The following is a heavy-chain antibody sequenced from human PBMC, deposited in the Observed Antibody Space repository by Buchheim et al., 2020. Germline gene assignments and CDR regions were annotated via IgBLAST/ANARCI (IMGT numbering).Heavy chain of an antibody. D-gene: IGHD7-27*01. CDR3: ASWAGRDY. CDR1: GFSLSNHW. Sequence: EVQLVESGGGLVQPGGSLRLSCAVSGFSLSNHWMTWVRQAPGKGLQWVANINQDGSGKFYVDAVKGRFTISRDGAKNSMYLQMNSLRAEDTAIYYCASWAGRDYWGQGT. J-gene: IGHJ4*02. CDR2: INQDGSGK. V-gene: IGHV3-7*01.